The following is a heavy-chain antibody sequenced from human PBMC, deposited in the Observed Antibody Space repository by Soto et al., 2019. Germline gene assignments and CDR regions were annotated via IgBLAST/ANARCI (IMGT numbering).Heavy chain of an antibody. J-gene: IGHJ6*02. Sequence: SETLSLTCSVSGYSVTSSDYYWAWIRQPPGKGLEWIGSMFYSGLTYYNPSLKSRVTLSVDTSKNQFSVRLNSVTAADTAVYCCAPLSVSLSGPYGIHVWGQGTTVTVSS. CDR2: MFYSGLT. CDR3: APLSVSLSGPYGIHV. V-gene: IGHV4-39*01. CDR1: GYSVTSSDYY. D-gene: IGHD2-15*01.